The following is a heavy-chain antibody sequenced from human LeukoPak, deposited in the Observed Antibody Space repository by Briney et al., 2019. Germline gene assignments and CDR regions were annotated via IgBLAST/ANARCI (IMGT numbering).Heavy chain of an antibody. CDR2: MNPNSGGT. D-gene: IGHD3-10*01. V-gene: IGHV1-2*02. CDR3: ARELWFGELLFWFDP. Sequence: ASVKVSCKASGYTFTSYDINWVRQATGQGLEWMGWMNPNSGGTNYAQKFQGRVTMTRDTSISTAYMELSRLRSDDTAVYYCARELWFGELLFWFDPWGQGTLVTVSS. CDR1: GYTFTSYD. J-gene: IGHJ5*02.